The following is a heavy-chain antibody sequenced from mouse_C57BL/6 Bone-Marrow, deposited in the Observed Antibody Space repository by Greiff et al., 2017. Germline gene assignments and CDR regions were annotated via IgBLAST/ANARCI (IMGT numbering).Heavy chain of an antibody. Sequence: VQLQQSGAELVRPGASVKLSCTASGFNIKDDYMHWVKQRPEQGLEWIGWIDPENGDTEYASKFQGKATITADTSSNTAYLQLSSLTSEDTAVYYCTAVYYYPYYFDYWGQGTTLTVSS. D-gene: IGHD1-1*02. V-gene: IGHV14-4*01. CDR3: TAVYYYPYYFDY. CDR2: IDPENGDT. J-gene: IGHJ2*01. CDR1: GFNIKDDY.